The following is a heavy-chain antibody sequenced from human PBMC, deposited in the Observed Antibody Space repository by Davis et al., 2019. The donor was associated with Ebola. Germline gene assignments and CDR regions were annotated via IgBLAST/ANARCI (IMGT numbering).Heavy chain of an antibody. CDR3: ARVSVLLWFGELLYYYYVMDV. D-gene: IGHD3-10*01. CDR2: INHSGST. CDR1: GGSFSGYY. J-gene: IGHJ6*02. Sequence: SETLSLTCAVYGGSFSGYYWSWIRQPPGKGLEWIGEINHSGSTNYNPSLKSRVTISVDTSKNHFSLKLSSVTAADTAVYYCARVSVLLWFGELLYYYYVMDVWGQGTTVTVSS. V-gene: IGHV4-34*01.